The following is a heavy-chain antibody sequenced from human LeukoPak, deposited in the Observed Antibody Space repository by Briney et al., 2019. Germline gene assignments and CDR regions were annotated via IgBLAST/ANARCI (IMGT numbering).Heavy chain of an antibody. J-gene: IGHJ3*02. CDR2: ISYDGSNK. CDR1: GFTFSSYA. D-gene: IGHD2-2*01. Sequence: PGGSLRLSCAASGFTFSSYAMHWVRQAPGKGLEWVAVISYDGSNKYYADSVKGRFTISRDNSKNTLYLQINSLRAEDTAVYYCARVSRKYQLDAFDIWGQGTMVTVSS. V-gene: IGHV3-30*04. CDR3: ARVSRKYQLDAFDI.